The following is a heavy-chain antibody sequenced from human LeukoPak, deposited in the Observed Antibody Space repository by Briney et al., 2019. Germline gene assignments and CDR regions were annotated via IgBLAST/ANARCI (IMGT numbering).Heavy chain of an antibody. CDR3: ARGSFSTYYDILTGYYKTPYYFDY. D-gene: IGHD3-9*01. V-gene: IGHV4-61*01. J-gene: IGHJ4*02. Sequence: SETLSLTCTVSGGTVSSGSYYWSWIRQPPGKGLEWIGYIYYSGSTNYNPSLKSRFTISVDTSKNQFSLKLSSVTAADTAVYYCARGSFSTYYDILTGYYKTPYYFDYWGQGTLVTVSS. CDR2: IYYSGST. CDR1: GGTVSSGSYY.